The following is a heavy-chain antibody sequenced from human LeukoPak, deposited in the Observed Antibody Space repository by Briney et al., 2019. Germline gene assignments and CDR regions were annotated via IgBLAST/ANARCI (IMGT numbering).Heavy chain of an antibody. V-gene: IGHV1-18*01. D-gene: IGHD3-3*01. CDR3: ARDGYDFLSGYYRTPFDY. CDR2: ISAYNGNT. Sequence: ASVKVSCKASGYTFNSYGISWVRQAPGQGLEWMGWISAYNGNTNYAQKVQGRVTMTTDTSTSTAYMELRSLRSDDTAVYYCARDGYDFLSGYYRTPFDYWGQETLVTVSS. CDR1: GYTFNSYG. J-gene: IGHJ4*02.